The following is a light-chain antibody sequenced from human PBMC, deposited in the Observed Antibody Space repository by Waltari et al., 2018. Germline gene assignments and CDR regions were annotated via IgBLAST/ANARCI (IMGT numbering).Light chain of an antibody. V-gene: IGKV3-15*01. J-gene: IGKJ1*01. Sequence: EIVMTQSPATLSVSQGEKATLSCSCSQSVSSNLAWYQKKPGQAPRLLIYGATTRATGIPDRLIGSGSGTEFTLTISSLQSEDFAVYSCQQYNNWPPWTFGQGTKVEIK. CDR3: QQYNNWPPWT. CDR1: QSVSSN. CDR2: GAT.